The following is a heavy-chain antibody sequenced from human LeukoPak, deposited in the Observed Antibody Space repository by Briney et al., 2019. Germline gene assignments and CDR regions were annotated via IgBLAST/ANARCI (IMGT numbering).Heavy chain of an antibody. CDR2: IGGSGGST. CDR3: ARPRGGYPGDRVAH. CDR1: GFTFSNYA. D-gene: IGHD1-26*01. J-gene: IGHJ4*02. Sequence: GGSLRLSCAASGFTFSNYAMSWVRQAPGKGLEWVSGIGGSGGSTYYADSVKGRFTNSRENSKNTLYLQMNSLRAEDTAVYYCARPRGGYPGDRVAHWGQGTLVPVPS. V-gene: IGHV3-23*01.